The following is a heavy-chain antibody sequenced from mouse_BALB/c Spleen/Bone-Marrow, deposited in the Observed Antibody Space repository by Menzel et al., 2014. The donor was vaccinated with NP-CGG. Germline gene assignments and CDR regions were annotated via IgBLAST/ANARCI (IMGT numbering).Heavy chain of an antibody. CDR1: GYTFTSYY. CDR3: TRADGYYGPHWYFDV. CDR2: INPSNGGT. V-gene: IGHV1S81*02. Sequence: QVQLQQSGAELVKPGASVKLSCKASGYTFTSYYMFWVKQRPGQGLEWIGEINPSNGGTNFSEKFKSKATLTVDKSSSTAYMQLSSLTSEDSAVYYCTRADGYYGPHWYFDVWGAGTTVTVSS. D-gene: IGHD2-3*01. J-gene: IGHJ1*01.